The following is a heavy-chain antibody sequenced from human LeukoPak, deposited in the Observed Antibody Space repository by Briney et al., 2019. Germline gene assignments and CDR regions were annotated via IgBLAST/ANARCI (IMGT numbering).Heavy chain of an antibody. CDR2: IYYSGTT. D-gene: IGHD6-13*01. J-gene: IGHJ5*01. V-gene: IGHV4-39*07. Sequence: PSETLSLTCTVAGGSLSSSSFYWGWIRQSPGRGLDWIGTIYYSGTTYYNPSLKSRLTLSIDTSKNQCSLNLISVTAADTAVYYCARVSVDGTPTSGLLVHPNIWFYSWGQRTLVTVSS. CDR1: GGSLSSSSFY. CDR3: ARVSVDGTPTSGLLVHPNIWFYS.